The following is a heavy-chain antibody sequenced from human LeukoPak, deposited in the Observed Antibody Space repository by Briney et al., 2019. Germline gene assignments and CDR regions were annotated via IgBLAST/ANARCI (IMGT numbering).Heavy chain of an antibody. CDR1: GFTFSSYG. V-gene: IGHV3-33*01. CDR3: VIHPIKQQLVLVDY. D-gene: IGHD6-13*01. Sequence: PGGSLRLSCAASGFTFSSYGMHWVRQAPGKGLEWVAVIWYGGSNKYYADSVKGRFTISRDNSKNTLYLQMNSLRAEDTAVYYCVIHPIKQQLVLVDYWGQGTLVTVSS. CDR2: IWYGGSNK. J-gene: IGHJ4*02.